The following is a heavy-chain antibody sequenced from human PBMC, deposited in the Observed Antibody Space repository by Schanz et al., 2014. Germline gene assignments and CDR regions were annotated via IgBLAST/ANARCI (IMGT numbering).Heavy chain of an antibody. D-gene: IGHD1-1*01. J-gene: IGHJ4*02. CDR3: ARDRRNADLDY. CDR1: GLTFTSAW. Sequence: EVELVESGGGLVKPGGSLRLSCATSGLTFTSAWMSWVRQAPGKGLEWVSVIGVDGTTTYYADSVKGRFTISRDNAKNSLYLEMNSLRAEDTALYYCARDRRNADLDYWGQGTLVTVSS. CDR2: IGVDGTTT. V-gene: IGHV3-48*01.